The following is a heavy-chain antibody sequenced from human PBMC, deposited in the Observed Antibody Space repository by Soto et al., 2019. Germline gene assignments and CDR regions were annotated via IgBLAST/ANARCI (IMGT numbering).Heavy chain of an antibody. V-gene: IGHV4-4*02. CDR1: GVSISSSSW. CDR2: IYHSGST. CDR3: ARARIQHWFGYFAY. D-gene: IGHD5-18*01. Sequence: PSETLSLTCAVSGVSISSSSWWSWVRQPPGKGLEWIGEIYHSGSTNYNPSLKSRVTISVDKSKNQFSLKLSSVTAADTAVYYCARARIQHWFGYFAYWGQGTLVTVSS. J-gene: IGHJ4*02.